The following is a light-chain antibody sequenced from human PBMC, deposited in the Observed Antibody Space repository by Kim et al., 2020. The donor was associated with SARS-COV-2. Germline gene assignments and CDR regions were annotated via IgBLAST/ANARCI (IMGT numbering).Light chain of an antibody. J-gene: IGKJ1*01. CDR3: QQSYKTPRT. CDR1: QSIRSH. Sequence: DIQMTQSPSSLSASVGDRVTITCRASQSIRSHLNWYQQKPGKAPKLLILAASSLQSGVPSRFSGSGSGTDFTLIISSLQPEDFATYYCQQSYKTPRTFGQGTKVDIK. V-gene: IGKV1-39*01. CDR2: AAS.